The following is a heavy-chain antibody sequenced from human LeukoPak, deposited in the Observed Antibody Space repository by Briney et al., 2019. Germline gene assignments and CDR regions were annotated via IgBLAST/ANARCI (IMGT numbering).Heavy chain of an antibody. J-gene: IGHJ4*02. CDR3: ARATRGGYDY. CDR1: GFTFSTYG. V-gene: IGHV3-48*04. CDR2: ISSSSDAI. Sequence: GGSLRHSCAASGFTFSTYGMNWVRQAPGKGPEWVSYISSSSDAIYYADSVKGRFTMSRDNAKSSLYLQMNSLRAEDTAMYYCARATRGGYDYWGQGTLVTVSS. D-gene: IGHD5-24*01.